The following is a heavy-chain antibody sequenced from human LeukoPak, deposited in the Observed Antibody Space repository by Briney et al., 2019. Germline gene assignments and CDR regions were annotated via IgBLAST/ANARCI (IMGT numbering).Heavy chain of an antibody. CDR3: ATDRCGDICFYGLDV. Sequence: GGSLRLSCAASGFTFNTYAMSWVRQAPGMGLEWVSGVSGSGGNTYYADSVKGRFTISRDNSKNTLYLEMNSLRAEDTAVYYCATDRCGDICFYGLDVWGQGTTVSVSS. CDR2: VSGSGGNT. V-gene: IGHV3-23*01. J-gene: IGHJ6*02. D-gene: IGHD2-21*01. CDR1: GFTFNTYA.